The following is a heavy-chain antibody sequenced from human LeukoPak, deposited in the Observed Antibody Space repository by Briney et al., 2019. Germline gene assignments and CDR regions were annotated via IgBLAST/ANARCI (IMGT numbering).Heavy chain of an antibody. V-gene: IGHV3-30*04. CDR1: GFTFSHFS. D-gene: IGHD2-2*01. Sequence: GGSLRLSCEASGFTFSHFSMYWVRQAPGKGLEWVAVISYDGNTEFYADAVKGRFTISRDKSKNTLYLQMNSLRAEDTAVYYCERAQNYFSSIDYWGQGTLVTVSS. CDR2: ISYDGNTE. J-gene: IGHJ4*02. CDR3: ERAQNYFSSIDY.